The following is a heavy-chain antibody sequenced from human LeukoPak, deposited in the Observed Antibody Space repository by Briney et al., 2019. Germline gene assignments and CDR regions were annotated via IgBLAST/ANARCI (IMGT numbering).Heavy chain of an antibody. V-gene: IGHV4-59*11. CDR2: VDNSGST. Sequence: SETLSLTCTLSGGSISSHYWSWIRQPPGKGLEWIGHVDNSGSTNYNPSLRSRVTISLDTSKNQFSLKVNTVTAADTAVYYCASDMGQYYDSSGYYSWYFDLWGRGTLVTVSS. J-gene: IGHJ2*01. CDR3: ASDMGQYYDSSGYYSWYFDL. D-gene: IGHD3-22*01. CDR1: GGSISSHY.